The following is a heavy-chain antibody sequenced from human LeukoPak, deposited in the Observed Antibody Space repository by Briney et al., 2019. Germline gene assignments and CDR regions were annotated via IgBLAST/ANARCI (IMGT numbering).Heavy chain of an antibody. Sequence: SETLSLTCSVSGGSISRGGYYWSWIRQHPGKGLEWIGYISYSGNTYYNPSLKSRVTISVETSKNQFSLNLSSVTAADTAVYYCAAWDSGYPSDYWGQGTLVTVSS. CDR3: AAWDSGYPSDY. CDR1: GGSISRGGYY. CDR2: ISYSGNT. J-gene: IGHJ4*02. D-gene: IGHD5-12*01. V-gene: IGHV4-31*03.